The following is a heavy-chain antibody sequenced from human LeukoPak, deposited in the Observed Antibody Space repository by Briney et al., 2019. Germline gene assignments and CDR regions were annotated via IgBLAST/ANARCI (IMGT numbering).Heavy chain of an antibody. CDR2: IYYSGST. J-gene: IGHJ4*02. Sequence: PSETLSLTCTVSGGSVSTGSYYWSWIRQPPGKGLEWIGYIYYSGSTNYNPSLKSRVTISVDTSKNQFSLKLSSVTAADTAVYYCARELGYCNGTSCYRKGGGFDYWGQGTLVTVSS. CDR1: GGSVSTGSYY. CDR3: ARELGYCNGTSCYRKGGGFDY. D-gene: IGHD2-15*01. V-gene: IGHV4-61*01.